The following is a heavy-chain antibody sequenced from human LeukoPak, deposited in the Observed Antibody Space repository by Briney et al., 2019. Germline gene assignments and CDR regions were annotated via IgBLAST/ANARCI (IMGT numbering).Heavy chain of an antibody. Sequence: ASVKVSCKASGYTFTSYGISWVRQAPGQGLEWMGWISAYNGNTNYAQKLQGRVTMTTDTSTSTAYMELRSLSSDDTAVYYCARDYYYGSGSYYNDLYYYYYYGMDVWGQGTTVTVSS. V-gene: IGHV1-18*01. CDR2: ISAYNGNT. D-gene: IGHD3-10*01. CDR1: GYTFTSYG. CDR3: ARDYYYGSGSYYNDLYYYYYYGMDV. J-gene: IGHJ6*02.